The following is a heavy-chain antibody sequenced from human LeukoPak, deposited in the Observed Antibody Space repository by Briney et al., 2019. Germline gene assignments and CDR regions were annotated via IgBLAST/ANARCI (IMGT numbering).Heavy chain of an antibody. CDR3: SAALYSGGWHYFDY. CDR2: MSYSGGST. Sequence: GGSLRLSCAASGFTFSTFSMNWVRQAPGKGLEWVSSMSYSGGSTYYADSVKGRFTISRDNAKSTLYLQMNSLRAEDTAVYYCSAALYSGGWHYFDYWGQGFLVTVSS. CDR1: GFTFSTFS. D-gene: IGHD2-15*01. J-gene: IGHJ4*02. V-gene: IGHV3-21*01.